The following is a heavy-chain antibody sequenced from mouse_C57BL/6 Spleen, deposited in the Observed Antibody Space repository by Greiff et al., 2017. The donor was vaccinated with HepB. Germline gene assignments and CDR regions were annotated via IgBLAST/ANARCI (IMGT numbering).Heavy chain of an antibody. Sequence: EVQLVESEGGLVQPGSSMKLSCTASGFTFSDYYMAWVRQVPEKGLEWVANINYDGSSTYYLDSLKSRFIISRDNAKNILYLQMSSLKSEDTATYYCARSRHYDYDGGYFDVWGTGTTVTVSS. CDR3: ARSRHYDYDGGYFDV. CDR1: GFTFSDYY. V-gene: IGHV5-16*01. CDR2: INYDGSST. J-gene: IGHJ1*03. D-gene: IGHD2-4*01.